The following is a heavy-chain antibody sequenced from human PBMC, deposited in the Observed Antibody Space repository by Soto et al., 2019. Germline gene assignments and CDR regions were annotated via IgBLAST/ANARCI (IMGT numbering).Heavy chain of an antibody. CDR1: GGSMSPYY. V-gene: IGHV4-59*01. Sequence: QVHLQESGPGLVKPAETLSLTCTVSGGSMSPYYWSWIRQTPGKGLEWIAYIYFSGYTNYSPSLKRRVTISVEASKHQVSLELNSVTAADTAVFYFAGGRAPIPLDNWGQGPLVAVSS. CDR3: AGGRAPIPLDN. J-gene: IGHJ4*02. D-gene: IGHD2-21*01. CDR2: IYFSGYT.